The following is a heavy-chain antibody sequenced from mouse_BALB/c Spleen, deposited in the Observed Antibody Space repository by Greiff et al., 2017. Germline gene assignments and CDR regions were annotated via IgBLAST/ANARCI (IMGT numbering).Heavy chain of an antibody. CDR3: ARDQGMITPWFAY. CDR2: IWAGGST. Sequence: QVQLKESGPGLVAPSQSLSITCTVSGFSLTSYGVHWVRQPPGKGLEWLGVIWAGGSTNYNSALMSRLSISKDNSKSQVFLKMNSLQTDDTAMYYCARDQGMITPWFAYWGQGTLVTVSA. D-gene: IGHD2-4*01. J-gene: IGHJ3*01. V-gene: IGHV2-9*02. CDR1: GFSLTSYG.